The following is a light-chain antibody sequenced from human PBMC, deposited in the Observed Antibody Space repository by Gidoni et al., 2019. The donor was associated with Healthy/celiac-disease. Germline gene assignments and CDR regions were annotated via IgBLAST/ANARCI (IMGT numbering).Light chain of an antibody. J-gene: IGKJ3*01. CDR3: QQRSNWPPGLFT. CDR2: DAS. CDR1: QCVSSY. V-gene: IGKV3-11*01. Sequence: EIVLTQSPATLSLSPGERATLSCRASQCVSSYLAWYQKKPGQAPRLLIYDASNRATGIPARFSGSGSGTDFTLTISSLEPEDFAVYYCQQRSNWPPGLFTFGPXTKVDIK.